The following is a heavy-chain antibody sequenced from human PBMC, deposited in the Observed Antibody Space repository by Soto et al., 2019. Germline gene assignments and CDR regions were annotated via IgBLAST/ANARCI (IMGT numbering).Heavy chain of an antibody. Sequence: SVKVSCKASGFTFTSSAMQWVRQARGQRLEWIGWIVVGSGNTNYAQKFQERVTITRDMSTSTAYMELSSLRSEDTAVYYCAAEVPGGEWLRLEGAFDIWGKGTMVTVSS. CDR1: GFTFTSSA. V-gene: IGHV1-58*02. J-gene: IGHJ3*02. CDR2: IVVGSGNT. D-gene: IGHD5-12*01. CDR3: AAEVPGGEWLRLEGAFDI.